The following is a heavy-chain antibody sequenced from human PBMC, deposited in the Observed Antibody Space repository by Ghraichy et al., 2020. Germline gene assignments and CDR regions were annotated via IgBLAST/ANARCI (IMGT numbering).Heavy chain of an antibody. Sequence: GGSLRLSCAASGFTFSSSGMHWVRQAPGKGLEWVAGISYEGSNKHYADSVRGRFTISRDNSKNTLYLQMNSLRPEDTAVYSCARERGSGSFYFYYFGMDVWGQGTMVTVSS. CDR2: ISYEGSNK. D-gene: IGHD3-10*01. CDR1: GFTFSSSG. CDR3: ARERGSGSFYFYYFGMDV. J-gene: IGHJ6*02. V-gene: IGHV3-30*03.